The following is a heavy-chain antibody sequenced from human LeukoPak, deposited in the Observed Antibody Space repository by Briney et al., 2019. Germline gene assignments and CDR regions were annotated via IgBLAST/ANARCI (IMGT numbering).Heavy chain of an antibody. V-gene: IGHV3-21*01. J-gene: IGHJ4*02. D-gene: IGHD1-26*01. Sequence: GGSLRLSCAASGFPFSGYWMHWVRQAPGKGLEWVSSISSSSSYIYYADSVKGRFTISRDNAKNSLYLQMNSLRAEDTAVYYCARDSSGRVRYFDYWGQGTLVTVSS. CDR2: ISSSSSYI. CDR3: ARDSSGRVRYFDY. CDR1: GFPFSGYW.